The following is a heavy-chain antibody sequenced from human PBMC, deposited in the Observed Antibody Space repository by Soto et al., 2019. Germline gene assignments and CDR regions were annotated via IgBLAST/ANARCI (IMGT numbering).Heavy chain of an antibody. CDR1: GYTFFNYD. Sequence: QVHLVQSGVEVKTPGASGKVSCQASGYTFFNYDISWVRQAPGQGLEWMGWISTYSGDTKYAQKFQGRVTMTPDTSTTTAYLELRSLRSDDTDVYYCARHHGPTTSENWFDPWGQGTLVTVSS. CDR3: ARHHGPTTSENWFDP. D-gene: IGHD5-12*01. J-gene: IGHJ5*02. V-gene: IGHV1-18*01. CDR2: ISTYSGDT.